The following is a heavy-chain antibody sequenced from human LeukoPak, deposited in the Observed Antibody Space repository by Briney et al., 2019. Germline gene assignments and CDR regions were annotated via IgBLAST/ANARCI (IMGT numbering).Heavy chain of an antibody. J-gene: IGHJ4*02. Sequence: SETLSLTCAVFGRSIIGYHWNWIRQSPGKGLEWIGEINHSGSANYNPSFNSRVTISLDTSKNQFSLELRSVTAADTAVYYCARDPTTVVSVPYYFDGWGQGTLVTVSS. D-gene: IGHD4-23*01. V-gene: IGHV4-34*01. CDR1: GRSIIGYH. CDR2: INHSGSA. CDR3: ARDPTTVVSVPYYFDG.